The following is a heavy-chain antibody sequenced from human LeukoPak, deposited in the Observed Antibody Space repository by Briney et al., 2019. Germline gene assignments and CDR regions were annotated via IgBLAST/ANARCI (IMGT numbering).Heavy chain of an antibody. D-gene: IGHD4-23*01. CDR2: ISSSSSYI. CDR3: ARDPIGGLYYYYMDV. CDR1: GFGFSSYS. V-gene: IGHV3-21*01. Sequence: GGSLRLSCAASGFGFSSYSMNWVRQAPGKGLEWVSCISSSSSYIYYADSVKGRFTISRDNAKNSLYLQMNSLRAEDTAVYFCARDPIGGLYYYYMDVWGKGITVTVPS. J-gene: IGHJ6*03.